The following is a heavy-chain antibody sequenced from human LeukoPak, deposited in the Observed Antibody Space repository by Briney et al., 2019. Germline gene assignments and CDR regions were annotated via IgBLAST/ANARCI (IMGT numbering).Heavy chain of an antibody. CDR3: ARRPTFDSSGYYYGAFDI. V-gene: IGHV4-34*01. CDR2: INHSGST. CDR1: GGSFSGYY. J-gene: IGHJ3*02. Sequence: SETLSLTCAVYGGSFSGYYWSWIRQPPGKGLEWIGEINHSGSTNYNPSLKSRVTISVDTSKNQFSLKLSSVTAADTAVYYCARRPTFDSSGYYYGAFDIWGQGTMVTVSS. D-gene: IGHD3-22*01.